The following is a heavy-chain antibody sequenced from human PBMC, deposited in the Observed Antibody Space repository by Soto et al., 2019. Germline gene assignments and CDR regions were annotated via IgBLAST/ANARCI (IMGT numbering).Heavy chain of an antibody. J-gene: IGHJ4*02. Sequence: PGGSLRLSCAASGFTFSSYAMHWVRQAPGKGLEWVAVISYDGSNKYYADSVKGRFTISRDNSKNTLYLQMNSLRAEDTAVYYCARYYYDSSGPYYYFDYWGQGTLVTVSS. CDR3: ARYYYDSSGPYYYFDY. CDR2: ISYDGSNK. V-gene: IGHV3-30-3*01. D-gene: IGHD3-22*01. CDR1: GFTFSSYA.